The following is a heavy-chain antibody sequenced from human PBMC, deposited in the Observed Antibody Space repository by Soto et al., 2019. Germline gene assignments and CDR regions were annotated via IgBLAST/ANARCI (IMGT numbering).Heavy chain of an antibody. V-gene: IGHV3-30-3*01. Sequence: LRLSCAASGFTFSSYAMHWVRQAPGKGLEWVAVISYDGSNKYYADSVKGRFTISRDNSKNTLYLQMNSLRAEDTAVYYCARDRSYYGSGSYFDYWGQGTLVTVSS. J-gene: IGHJ4*02. CDR3: ARDRSYYGSGSYFDY. CDR1: GFTFSSYA. D-gene: IGHD3-10*01. CDR2: ISYDGSNK.